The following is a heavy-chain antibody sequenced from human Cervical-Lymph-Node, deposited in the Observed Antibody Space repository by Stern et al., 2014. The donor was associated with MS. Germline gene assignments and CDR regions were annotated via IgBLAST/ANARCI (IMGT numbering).Heavy chain of an antibody. Sequence: EVQLVQSGAEVKKPGESLTISCKGFGYSFNIYWIAWVRQRPGKGLEWMGIIHPDDSDTGFSPSFQGQGTFSVDKSISTAYLQWSSLKPSDTATYFCARRGMDVWGQGTSVTVSS. CDR3: ARRGMDV. J-gene: IGHJ6*02. CDR1: GYSFNIYW. CDR2: IHPDDSDT. V-gene: IGHV5-51*01.